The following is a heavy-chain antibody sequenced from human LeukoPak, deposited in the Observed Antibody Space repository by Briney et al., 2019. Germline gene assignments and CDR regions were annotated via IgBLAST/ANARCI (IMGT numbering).Heavy chain of an antibody. J-gene: IGHJ4*02. V-gene: IGHV3-33*01. CDR1: GFTFSSYG. Sequence: GGSLRLSCAASGFTFSSYGMHWVRQAPGKGLEWVAVIWYDGSNKNYADSVKGRFTISRDNSKNTLYLQMNSLRAEDTAVYYCARDRTAHTSCYEDRGQGTLVTVSS. CDR3: ARDRTAHTSCYED. CDR2: IWYDGSNK. D-gene: IGHD2-2*01.